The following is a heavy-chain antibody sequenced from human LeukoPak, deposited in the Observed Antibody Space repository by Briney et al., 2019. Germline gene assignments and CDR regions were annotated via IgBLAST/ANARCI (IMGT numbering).Heavy chain of an antibody. V-gene: IGHV3-23*01. CDR1: GFTFSSYA. J-gene: IGHJ4*02. CDR3: AKGIVGASEGDY. CDR2: ISGGGTGT. D-gene: IGHD1-26*01. Sequence: HPGGSLRLSCATSGFTFSSYAMSWVRQAPGKGLEWVSAISGGGTGTYYADSVKGRFTISRDNSKNTLYLQMNSLRAEDTAVYYCAKGIVGASEGDYWGQGTLVTVS.